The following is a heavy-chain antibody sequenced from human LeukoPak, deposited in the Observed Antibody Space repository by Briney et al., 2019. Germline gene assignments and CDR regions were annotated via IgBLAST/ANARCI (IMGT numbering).Heavy chain of an antibody. Sequence: GGSLRLSCLPSGFIFSIYGMHGVRQAPAKGLEGVALIWYDGSEKHYEDFVKGRFTISRDDSKSTLYVQMNSVRVEDTAVYYCARDPATVTSHFDYWGQGALVTVSS. V-gene: IGHV3-33*01. CDR2: IWYDGSEK. D-gene: IGHD4-17*01. CDR3: ARDPATVTSHFDY. CDR1: GFIFSIYG. J-gene: IGHJ4*02.